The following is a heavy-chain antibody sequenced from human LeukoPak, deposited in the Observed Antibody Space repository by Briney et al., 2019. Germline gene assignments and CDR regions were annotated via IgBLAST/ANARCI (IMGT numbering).Heavy chain of an antibody. CDR3: AKGYRYFDSSGYYVDH. J-gene: IGHJ4*02. Sequence: PGGSLRLSCAASGFTFSSYAMSWVRQAPGKGLEWVSAISGSGGSTYYADSVKGRFTISRDNSKNTMYLQMNSLRAEDTAVYYCAKGYRYFDSSGYYVDHWGQGTLVTVSS. V-gene: IGHV3-23*01. CDR1: GFTFSSYA. D-gene: IGHD3-22*01. CDR2: ISGSGGST.